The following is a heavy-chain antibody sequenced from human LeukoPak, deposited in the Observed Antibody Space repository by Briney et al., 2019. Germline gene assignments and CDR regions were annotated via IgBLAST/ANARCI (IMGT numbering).Heavy chain of an antibody. CDR3: ARGPYSSSWYGYYYYYGMDV. CDR1: GFTFSSYW. D-gene: IGHD6-13*01. V-gene: IGHV3-7*01. Sequence: PGGSLRLSCAASGFTFSSYWMSWVRQAPGKGLEWVANIKQDGSEKYYVDSVKGRFTISRDNAKNSLYLQMNSLRAEDTAVYYCARGPYSSSWYGYYYYYGMDVCGQGTTVTVSS. J-gene: IGHJ6*02. CDR2: IKQDGSEK.